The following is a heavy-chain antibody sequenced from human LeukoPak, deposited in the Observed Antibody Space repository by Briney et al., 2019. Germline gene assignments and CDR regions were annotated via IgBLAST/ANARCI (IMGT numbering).Heavy chain of an antibody. J-gene: IGHJ3*02. CDR3: ARVFRPSLTVFIIRGAFDI. D-gene: IGHD3-3*01. CDR1: GFIFNNYG. Sequence: PGGSLRLSCAASGFIFNNYGMHWVRQAPGKGLEWVAVIWYDGSNKYYADSVKGRFTISRDNSKNTLYLQMNSLRAEDTAVYYCARVFRPSLTVFIIRGAFDIWGQGTMVTVSS. V-gene: IGHV3-33*01. CDR2: IWYDGSNK.